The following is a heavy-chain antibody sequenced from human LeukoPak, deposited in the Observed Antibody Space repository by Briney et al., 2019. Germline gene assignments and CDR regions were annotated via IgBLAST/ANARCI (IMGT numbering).Heavy chain of an antibody. D-gene: IGHD6-13*01. CDR1: GFTFSSYT. J-gene: IGHJ5*02. CDR3: AKAGSISWYDH. CDR2: IDHTGDRT. V-gene: IGHV3-23*01. Sequence: HPGGSLRLSCAASGFTFSSYTMAWVRQAPGKGLEWISDIDHTGDRTYYRDSVKGQFTISRDNSKNTLYLQMNSLRVEDTATYYCAKAGSISWYDHWGQGTLVTVS.